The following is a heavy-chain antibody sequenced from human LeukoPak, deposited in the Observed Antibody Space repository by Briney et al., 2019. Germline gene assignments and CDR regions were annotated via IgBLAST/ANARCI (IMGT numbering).Heavy chain of an antibody. V-gene: IGHV1-8*01. Sequence: ASVTVSFKASEYTFISYDINWVRQATGQGLAWMGWMNPKSGNTGYAQKFQGRVTMTRNTSISTAYMELSNLRSEDTAIYYCATSRSSLQQLVRHCDFWGQGTLVTVSS. CDR2: MNPKSGNT. CDR1: EYTFISYD. D-gene: IGHD6-13*01. CDR3: ATSRSSLQQLVRHCDF. J-gene: IGHJ4*02.